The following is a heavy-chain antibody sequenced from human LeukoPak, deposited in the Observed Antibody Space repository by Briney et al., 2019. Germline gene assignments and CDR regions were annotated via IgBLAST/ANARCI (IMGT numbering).Heavy chain of an antibody. CDR1: GYTFTSYG. CDR3: ARWYGDFVTPYYYYYYMDV. V-gene: IGHV1-18*01. Sequence: ASVKVSCKASGYTFTSYGISWVRQAPGQGLEWMGWISAYNGNTNYAQKLQGRVTMTTDTSTSTAYMELRSLRSDDTAVYYCARWYGDFVTPYYYYYYMDVWAKGPRSPSP. J-gene: IGHJ6*03. D-gene: IGHD4-17*01. CDR2: ISAYNGNT.